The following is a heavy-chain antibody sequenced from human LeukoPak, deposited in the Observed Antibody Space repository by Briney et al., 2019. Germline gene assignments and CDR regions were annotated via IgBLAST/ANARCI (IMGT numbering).Heavy chain of an antibody. CDR1: GGSISSSSYY. CDR3: ARGNIVDDWWFDP. V-gene: IGHV4-39*07. J-gene: IGHJ5*02. CDR2: IYYSGST. Sequence: PSETLSLTCTVSGGSISSSSYYWGWIRQPPGKGLEWIGSIYYSGSTYYNPSLKSRVTISVDTSKNQFSLKLSSVTAADTAVYYCARGNIVDDWWFDPWGQGTLVTVSS. D-gene: IGHD1-26*01.